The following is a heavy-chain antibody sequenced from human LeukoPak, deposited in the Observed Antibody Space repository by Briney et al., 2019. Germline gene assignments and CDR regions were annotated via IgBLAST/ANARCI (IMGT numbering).Heavy chain of an antibody. D-gene: IGHD2-15*01. J-gene: IGHJ6*04. CDR3: AREGGYCSGGSCYSYYGMDV. V-gene: IGHV3-74*01. CDR2: INSDGSST. CDR1: GFTFSNYW. Sequence: GGSLKLSCAASGFTFSNYWMHWVRQAPGKGLVWVSRINSDGSSTSYADSVKGRFTISRDNAKNTLYLQMNSLRAEDTAVYYCAREGGYCSGGSCYSYYGMDVWGKGTTVTVSS.